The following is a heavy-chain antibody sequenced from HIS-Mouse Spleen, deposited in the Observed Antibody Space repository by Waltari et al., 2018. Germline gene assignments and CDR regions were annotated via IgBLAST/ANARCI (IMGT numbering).Heavy chain of an antibody. V-gene: IGHV4-39*07. D-gene: IGHD6-13*01. CDR2: IYYSGRT. CDR1: GGSISSSSYY. J-gene: IGHJ2*01. Sequence: QLQLQESGPGLVKPSETLSLTCTVSGGSISSSSYYWGWILQPPGKGLEWIGSIYYSGRTYYNPSLKSRVTISVDTSKNQFSLKLSSVTAADTAVYYCAREIPYSSSWYDWYFDLWGRGTLVTVSS. CDR3: AREIPYSSSWYDWYFDL.